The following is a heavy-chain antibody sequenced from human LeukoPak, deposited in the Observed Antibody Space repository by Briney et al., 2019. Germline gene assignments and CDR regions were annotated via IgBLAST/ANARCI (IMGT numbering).Heavy chain of an antibody. D-gene: IGHD2-15*01. Sequence: AGGSLRLSCAASGFTFDDYAMHWVRQAPGKGLEWVSGISWNSGSIGYADSVKGRFTISRDNAKNSLYLQMNSLRAEDTALYYCAKDIGCRATPCDYYYYYGMDVWGQGTTVTVSS. CDR2: ISWNSGSI. CDR3: AKDIGCRATPCDYYYYYGMDV. V-gene: IGHV3-9*01. CDR1: GFTFDDYA. J-gene: IGHJ6*02.